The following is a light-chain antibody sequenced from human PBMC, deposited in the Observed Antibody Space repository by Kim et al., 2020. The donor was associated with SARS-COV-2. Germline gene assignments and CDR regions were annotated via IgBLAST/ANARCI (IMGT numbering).Light chain of an antibody. CDR2: STT. CDR3: LLSHGGAWV. Sequence: PGGTVTLTCASSTGTVTSDYYLNWFQQNPGQAPRALIYSTTPKHSWTPARFSGSLLGGRAALTLSGAQPEDEADYYCLLSHGGAWVFGGGTQLTVL. V-gene: IGLV7-43*01. J-gene: IGLJ3*02. CDR1: TGTVTSDYY.